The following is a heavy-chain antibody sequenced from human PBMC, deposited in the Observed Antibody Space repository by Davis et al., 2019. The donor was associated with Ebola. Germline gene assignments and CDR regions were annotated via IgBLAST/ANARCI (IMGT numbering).Heavy chain of an antibody. CDR3: ARAIAAAGFPGIDY. CDR2: IIPIFGTA. J-gene: IGHJ4*02. Sequence: SVKVSCKASGGTFSSYAISWVRQAPGQGLEWMGGIIPIFGTANYAQKFQGRVTMTADTSTATAYMELRNLTSDDMALYYCARAIAAAGFPGIDYWGQGTLVTVSS. CDR1: GGTFSSYA. D-gene: IGHD6-13*01. V-gene: IGHV1-69*06.